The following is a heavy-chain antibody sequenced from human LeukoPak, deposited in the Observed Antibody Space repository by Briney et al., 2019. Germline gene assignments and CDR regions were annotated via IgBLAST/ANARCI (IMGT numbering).Heavy chain of an antibody. V-gene: IGHV4-38-2*02. J-gene: IGHJ4*02. CDR1: GYSISSGYY. Sequence: SETLSLTCTVSGYSISSGYYWGWIRQPPGKGLEWIGSIYHSGSTYYNPSLKSRVTISVDTSKNQFSLKLSSVTAADTAVYYCARVGGEMATITALDYWGQGTLVTVSS. D-gene: IGHD5-24*01. CDR2: IYHSGST. CDR3: ARVGGEMATITALDY.